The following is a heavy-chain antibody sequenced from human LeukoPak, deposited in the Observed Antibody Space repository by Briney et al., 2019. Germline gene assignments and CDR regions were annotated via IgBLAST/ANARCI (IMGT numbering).Heavy chain of an antibody. D-gene: IGHD5-18*01. CDR1: GYTFTSYD. CDR3: ARGGGYSYGPTVAYYYGMDV. Sequence: ASVKVSCKASGYTFTSYDINWVRQATGQGLEWMGWMNPNSGNTGYAQKFQGRVTMTRNTSISTAYMELSSLRSEDTAVYYSARGGGYSYGPTVAYYYGMDVWGQGTTVTVSS. V-gene: IGHV1-8*01. J-gene: IGHJ6*02. CDR2: MNPNSGNT.